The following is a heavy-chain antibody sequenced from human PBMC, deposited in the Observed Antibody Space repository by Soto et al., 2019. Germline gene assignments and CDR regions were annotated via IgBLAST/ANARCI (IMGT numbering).Heavy chain of an antibody. CDR3: ARQGGPTYYYDGSGYPAWDYGMDV. Sequence: PGESLKISCKGSGYSFTSYWIGWVRQMPGKGLEWMGIIYPGDSDTRYSPSFQGQVTISADKSISTAYLQWSSLKASDTAMYYCARQGGPTYYYDGSGYPAWDYGMDVWGQGTTVTVSS. D-gene: IGHD3-22*01. CDR2: IYPGDSDT. CDR1: GYSFTSYW. V-gene: IGHV5-51*01. J-gene: IGHJ6*02.